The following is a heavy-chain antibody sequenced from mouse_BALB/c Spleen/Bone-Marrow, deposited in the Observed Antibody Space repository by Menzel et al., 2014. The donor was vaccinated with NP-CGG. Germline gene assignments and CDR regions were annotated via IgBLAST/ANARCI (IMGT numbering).Heavy chain of an antibody. V-gene: IGHV5-12-1*01. CDR2: ISSGGSNT. J-gene: IGHJ4*01. D-gene: IGHD2-2*01. Sequence: EVQRVESGGGLVKPGGSLKFSCAASGFAFSGYDMSWVRQTPEKRLEWVAYISSGGSNTYYPDTVKGRFTISRDNAKNTLYPQMNSLKSEDTAMYYCARQRGYAYAMDYWGQGISVTVSS. CDR1: GFAFSGYD. CDR3: ARQRGYAYAMDY.